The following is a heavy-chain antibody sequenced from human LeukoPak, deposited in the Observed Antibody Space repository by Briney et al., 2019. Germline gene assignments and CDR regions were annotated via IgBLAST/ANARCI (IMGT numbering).Heavy chain of an antibody. V-gene: IGHV4-39*01. CDR2: IYYSGST. J-gene: IGHJ4*02. CDR3: ARHGPESSSYDY. CDR1: GYSISSSYY. D-gene: IGHD6-6*01. Sequence: SETLSLTCAVSGYSISSSYYWGWIRQPPGKGLEWIGSIYYSGSTYYNPSLKSRVTISVGTSKNQFSLKLSSVTAADTAVYYCARHGPESSSYDYWGQGTLVTVSS.